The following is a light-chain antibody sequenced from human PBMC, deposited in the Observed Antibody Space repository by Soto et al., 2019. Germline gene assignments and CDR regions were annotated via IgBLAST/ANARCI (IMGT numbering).Light chain of an antibody. CDR2: GAS. J-gene: IGKJ1*01. CDR3: QHFVNSLTWT. CDR1: QSVSSTY. Sequence: EIVLPQSPGTLSLSPWETDTLSCRPSQSVSSTYLIWYQQKPGQAPRLLIYGASSRATGVPDRFSGGGSGTDFTLTISRLEPEDFAVYYCQHFVNSLTWTFGQGTKVDI. V-gene: IGKV3-20*01.